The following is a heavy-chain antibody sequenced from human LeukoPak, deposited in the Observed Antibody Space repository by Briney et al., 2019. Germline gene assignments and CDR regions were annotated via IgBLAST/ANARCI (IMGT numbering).Heavy chain of an antibody. J-gene: IGHJ4*02. D-gene: IGHD3-10*01. CDR3: AKPLYASGSYHFDS. CDR2: IYYSGST. Sequence: SETLSLTCTVSGGSISSSSYYWGWIRQPPGKGLEWIGSIYYSGSTNYNPSLKSRVTISVDKSKTQFSLKVNSVTAADTAVYYCAKPLYASGSYHFDSWGQGTLVTVSS. CDR1: GGSISSSSYY. V-gene: IGHV4-39*07.